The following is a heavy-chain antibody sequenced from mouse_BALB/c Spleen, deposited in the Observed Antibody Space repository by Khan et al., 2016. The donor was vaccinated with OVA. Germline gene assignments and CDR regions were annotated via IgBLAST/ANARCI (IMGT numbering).Heavy chain of an antibody. V-gene: IGHV3-2*02. CDR3: ARDGSRYNYAMDY. CDR2: INYSGSA. CDR1: GYSITSDYA. J-gene: IGHJ4*01. Sequence: VQLQQSGPGLVKPSQTLSLTCTVTGYSITSDYAWNWIRQFPENKLEWMGYINYSGSANYNPALKSRIFITRDTSKNQFFLQLNSVTTADSATYYCARDGSRYNYAMDYWGQGTSVTVSS. D-gene: IGHD2-3*01.